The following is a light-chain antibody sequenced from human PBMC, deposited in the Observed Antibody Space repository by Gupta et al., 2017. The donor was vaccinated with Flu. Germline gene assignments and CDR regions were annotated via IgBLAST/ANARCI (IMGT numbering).Light chain of an antibody. CDR3: QQRSNWPPT. J-gene: IGKJ1*01. Sequence: PATLSLSPGERATLSCRASQSVGTFLAWYQQKPGQAPRLLIYDASNRATGIPPRFSGSGSGTDFTLTISSLEPEDFVIYYCQQRSNWPPTFGLGTKVEIK. CDR2: DAS. V-gene: IGKV3-11*01. CDR1: QSVGTF.